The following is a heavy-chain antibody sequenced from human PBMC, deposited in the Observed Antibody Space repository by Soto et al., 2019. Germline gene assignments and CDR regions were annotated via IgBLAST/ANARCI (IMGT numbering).Heavy chain of an antibody. D-gene: IGHD4-4*01. CDR2: INSDGSST. V-gene: IGHV3-74*01. J-gene: IGHJ6*02. CDR1: GFTFSSYW. Sequence: GGSLRLSCAASGFTFSSYWMHWVRQAPGKGLVWVSRINSDGSSTSYADSVKGRFTISRDNAKNTLYLQMNSLRAEDTAVYYCARDGSTVKPPYYYYGMDVWGQGTTVTVSS. CDR3: ARDGSTVKPPYYYYGMDV.